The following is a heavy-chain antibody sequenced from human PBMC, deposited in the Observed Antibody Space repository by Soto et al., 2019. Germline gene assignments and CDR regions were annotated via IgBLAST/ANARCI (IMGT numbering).Heavy chain of an antibody. D-gene: IGHD6-6*01. J-gene: IGHJ3*02. CDR2: INPNSGGT. CDR3: AREKRGLAARLYAFDI. V-gene: IGHV1-2*04. CDR1: GYTFTGYY. Sequence: ASVKVSCKASGYTFTGYYMHWVRQAPGQGLEWMGWINPNSGGTNYAQKFQGWVTMTRDTSISTAYMELGRLRSDETAGYYCAREKRGLAARLYAFDIWGQGTMVTVSS.